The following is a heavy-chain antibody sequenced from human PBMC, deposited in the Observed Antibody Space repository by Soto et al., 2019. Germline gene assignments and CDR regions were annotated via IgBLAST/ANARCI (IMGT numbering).Heavy chain of an antibody. Sequence: EVQLLESGGGLVQPGGSLRLSCAASGFTFSSYAMSWVRQAPGKGLEWVSAISGSGGSTYYADSVKGRFTISRDNSKNTLYLQMKSLRAGVTAVYYCAKGATAMVAYYFDYWGQGTLVTVSS. CDR2: ISGSGGST. V-gene: IGHV3-23*01. J-gene: IGHJ4*02. CDR1: GFTFSSYA. CDR3: AKGATAMVAYYFDY. D-gene: IGHD5-18*01.